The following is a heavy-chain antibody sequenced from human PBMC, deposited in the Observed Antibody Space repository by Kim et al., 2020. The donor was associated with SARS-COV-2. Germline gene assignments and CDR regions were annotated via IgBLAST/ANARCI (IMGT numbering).Heavy chain of an antibody. J-gene: IGHJ6*02. V-gene: IGHV3-11*03. Sequence: RFTISRDNAKNSRYLQMNSLRAEDTAVYYCARSGVAAAGSRTYYYYGMDVWGQGTTVTVSS. CDR3: ARSGVAAAGSRTYYYYGMDV. D-gene: IGHD6-13*01.